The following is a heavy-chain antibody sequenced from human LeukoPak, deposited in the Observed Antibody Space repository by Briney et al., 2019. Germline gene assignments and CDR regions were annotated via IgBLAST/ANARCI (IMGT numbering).Heavy chain of an antibody. J-gene: IGHJ4*02. Sequence: SETLSLTCAVPGGSISGSNYYWGWIRQPPGKGLEWIGSIYYSGSTYYNPSLKSRVTISVDTSKNQFSLKLSSLTAADTAVYFCARHVFGGNSGPFVYWGQGTLVTVSS. CDR2: IYYSGST. V-gene: IGHV4-39*01. CDR3: ARHVFGGNSGPFVY. D-gene: IGHD4-23*01. CDR1: GGSISGSNYY.